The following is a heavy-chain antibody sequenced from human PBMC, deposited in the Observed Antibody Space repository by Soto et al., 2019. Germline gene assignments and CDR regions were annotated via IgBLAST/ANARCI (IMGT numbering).Heavy chain of an antibody. J-gene: IGHJ4*02. V-gene: IGHV4-39*01. Sequence: QLQLQESGPGLVKPSETLSLTCAVSGGSISSSSYYWGWIRQPPGKGLKWIGSIYYSGSTYYTPSLQSRVAISVDTSKNQFSLKLISVTTADTAVYYCARRTVNIRTFYSGLKTHCFDYWGQGTLVTVSS. CDR3: ARRTVNIRTFYSGLKTHCFDY. CDR2: IYYSGST. CDR1: GGSISSSSYY. D-gene: IGHD6-19*01.